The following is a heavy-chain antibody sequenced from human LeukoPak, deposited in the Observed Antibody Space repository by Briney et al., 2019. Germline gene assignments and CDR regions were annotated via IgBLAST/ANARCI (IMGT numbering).Heavy chain of an antibody. CDR1: GYTFTSYG. D-gene: IGHD4-23*01. J-gene: IGHJ4*02. CDR3: ARDPEATVVTPVDY. Sequence: ASVKVSCKASGYTFTSYGISWVRQAPGQGLEWMGWISAYNGSTNYAQNLQGRVTMTTDTSTSTAYMELRSLRSDDTAVYYCARDPEATVVTPVDYWGQGTLVTVSS. V-gene: IGHV1-18*01. CDR2: ISAYNGST.